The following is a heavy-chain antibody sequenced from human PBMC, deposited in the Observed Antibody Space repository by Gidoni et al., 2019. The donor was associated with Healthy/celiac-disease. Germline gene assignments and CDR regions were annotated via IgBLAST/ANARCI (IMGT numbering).Heavy chain of an antibody. CDR3: AKGGITIFGDNWFDP. Sequence: QVQLVESGGGVVQPGMSLRLSCAASGFTFRSYGMHWARQAPGKGLECVAVISYDGSNKYYADSVKGRFTISRDNSKNTLHLQMNSLRAEDTAVYYCAKGGITIFGDNWFDPWGQGTLVTVSS. J-gene: IGHJ5*02. V-gene: IGHV3-30*18. D-gene: IGHD3-3*01. CDR1: GFTFRSYG. CDR2: ISYDGSNK.